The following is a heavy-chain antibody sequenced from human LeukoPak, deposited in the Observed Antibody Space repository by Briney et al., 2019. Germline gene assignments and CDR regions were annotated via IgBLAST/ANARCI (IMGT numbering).Heavy chain of an antibody. Sequence: SETLSLTCTVSGGSISSYYWSWIRQPPGKGLEWIGYIYYSGSTNYNPSLKSRVTISVDTSKSQFSLKLSSVTAADTAVYYCARAHSSSWYGVWSDPWGQGTLVTVSS. CDR1: GGSISSYY. J-gene: IGHJ5*02. V-gene: IGHV4-59*01. CDR2: IYYSGST. CDR3: ARAHSSSWYGVWSDP. D-gene: IGHD6-13*01.